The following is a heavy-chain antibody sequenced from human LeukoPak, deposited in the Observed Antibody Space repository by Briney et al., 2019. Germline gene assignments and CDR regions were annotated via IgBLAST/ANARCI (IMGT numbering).Heavy chain of an antibody. CDR1: GFTVSNKY. V-gene: IGHV3-53*01. J-gene: IGHJ4*02. D-gene: IGHD6-19*01. CDR3: AKGPVGSGWYYFDY. CDR2: IYSDGRT. Sequence: GGSLRLSCAASGFTVSNKYMTWVRQAPGKGLEWVSLIYSDGRTYYADSVKGRCTISRDNSKNTLYLQMNSLRAEDTAVYYCAKGPVGSGWYYFDYWGQGTLVTVAS.